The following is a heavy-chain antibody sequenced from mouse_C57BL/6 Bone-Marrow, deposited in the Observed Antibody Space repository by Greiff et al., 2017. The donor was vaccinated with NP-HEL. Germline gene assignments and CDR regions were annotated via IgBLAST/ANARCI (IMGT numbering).Heavy chain of an antibody. Sequence: VKLMESGPGLVQPSQSLSITCTVSGFSLTSYGVHWVRQSPGKGLEWLGVIWSGGSTDYNAAFISRLSISKDNSKSQVFFKMNSLQADDTAIYYCARKGYYGSIWYFDVWGTGTTVTVSS. D-gene: IGHD1-1*01. V-gene: IGHV2-2*01. CDR2: IWSGGST. CDR3: ARKGYYGSIWYFDV. CDR1: GFSLTSYG. J-gene: IGHJ1*03.